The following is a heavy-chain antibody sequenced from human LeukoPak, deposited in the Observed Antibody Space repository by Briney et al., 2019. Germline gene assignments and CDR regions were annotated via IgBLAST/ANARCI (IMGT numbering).Heavy chain of an antibody. CDR1: GFTFSYYG. D-gene: IGHD5-12*01. CDR2: ISYDGSNK. Sequence: GGSLRLSCAASGFTFSYYGMHWVRQAPGKGLEWVAVISYDGSNKYYADSVKGRFTISRDNSKNTLYLQMNSLSAEDTAVYYCAKSLRATLSYYFDDWGKGTLVTVSS. J-gene: IGHJ4*02. CDR3: AKSLRATLSYYFDD. V-gene: IGHV3-30*18.